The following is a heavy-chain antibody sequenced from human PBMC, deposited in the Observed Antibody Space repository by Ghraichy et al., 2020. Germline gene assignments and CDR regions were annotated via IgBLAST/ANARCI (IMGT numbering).Heavy chain of an antibody. V-gene: IGHV2-5*02. CDR2: IYWDDDK. J-gene: IGHJ5*02. D-gene: IGHD5-12*01. CDR1: GFSLSTSGVG. CDR3: ALLLHSGYDFWPLFDP. Sequence: SGPTLVKPTQTLTLTCTFSGFSLSTSGVGVGWIRQPPGKALEWLALIYWDDDKRYSPSLKSRLTITKDTSKNQVVLTMTNMDPVDTATYYCALLLHSGYDFWPLFDPWGQGTLVTVSS.